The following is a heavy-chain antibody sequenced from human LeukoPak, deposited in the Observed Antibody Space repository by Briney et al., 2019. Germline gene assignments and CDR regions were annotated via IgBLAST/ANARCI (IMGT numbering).Heavy chain of an antibody. CDR1: GYSFTGYH. D-gene: IGHD2-2*01. Sequence: ASVKVSCKASGYSFTGYHIHWVRQAPGQGLEWVGWINPNSGGTNYAQKFQGRVTMTRDMSINTAYMELSRLRSDDTAVYYCARDGRLGDIIVVPAASTDYWGQGTLVTVSS. CDR3: ARDGRLGDIIVVPAASTDY. V-gene: IGHV1-2*02. J-gene: IGHJ4*02. CDR2: INPNSGGT.